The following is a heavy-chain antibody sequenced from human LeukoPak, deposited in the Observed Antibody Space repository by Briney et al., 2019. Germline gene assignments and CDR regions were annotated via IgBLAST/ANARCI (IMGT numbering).Heavy chain of an antibody. CDR1: GFTFSSYG. J-gene: IGHJ4*02. V-gene: IGHV3-23*01. Sequence: GGSLRLSCAASGFTFSSYGMSWVRQAPGKGLEWVSAISGSGGSTYYADSVKGRFTISSDNAKNSLYLQMNSLRAEDTAVYYCARALYDSSGYYFDYWGQGTLVTVSS. CDR3: ARALYDSSGYYFDY. CDR2: ISGSGGST. D-gene: IGHD3-22*01.